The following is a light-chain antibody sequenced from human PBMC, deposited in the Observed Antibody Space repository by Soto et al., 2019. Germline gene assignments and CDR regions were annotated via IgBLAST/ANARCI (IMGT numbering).Light chain of an antibody. V-gene: IGKV3-15*01. CDR1: QSVSSN. J-gene: IGKJ2*01. CDR3: QQYNNWPLT. Sequence: EIVMTQSPATLSVSPGERATLSCRASQSVSSNLAWYQQKPGQAPRLLIYGASTRATGIPARFXGSGXGTXXXXXXXXLQSEDFAVYYCQQYNNWPLTFGQGTKLEIK. CDR2: GAS.